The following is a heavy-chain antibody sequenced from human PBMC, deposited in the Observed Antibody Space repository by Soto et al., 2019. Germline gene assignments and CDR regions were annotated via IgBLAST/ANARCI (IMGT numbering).Heavy chain of an antibody. V-gene: IGHV1-3*01. CDR1: GYTFTDYA. CDR2: VNGGNGNT. CDR3: AREYSSSTQPLDY. D-gene: IGHD6-13*01. J-gene: IGHJ4*02. Sequence: VASVKVSCKPSGYTFTDYAMHWVRQAPGQRLEWMAWVNGGNGNTKYSQKFQGRVTITRDTSASTAYMELSSLRSEDTAMYYCAREYSSSTQPLDYWGQGTLVTVYS.